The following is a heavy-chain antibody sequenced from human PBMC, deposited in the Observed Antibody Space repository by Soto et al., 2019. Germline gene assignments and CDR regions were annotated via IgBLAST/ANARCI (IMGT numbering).Heavy chain of an antibody. D-gene: IGHD2-15*01. CDR1: GGTFSSYA. CDR2: IIPIFGTA. Sequence: QVQLVQSGAEVKKPGSSVKVSCKASGGTFSSYAISWVRQAPGQGLEWMGGIIPIFGTANYAQKFQGRVTITADESTSTAYMELSSLRSDDTAVYYCARVPLGYCSGGSCQEGAFDIWGQGTMVTVSS. V-gene: IGHV1-69*01. CDR3: ARVPLGYCSGGSCQEGAFDI. J-gene: IGHJ3*02.